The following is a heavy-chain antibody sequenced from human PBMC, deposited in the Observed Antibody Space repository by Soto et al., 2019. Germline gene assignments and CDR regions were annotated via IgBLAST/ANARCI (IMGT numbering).Heavy chain of an antibody. CDR2: IFDAADT. CDR1: GDSVTSDHW. CDR3: AGAVGRRTVAAH. J-gene: IGHJ4*02. D-gene: IGHD2-15*01. V-gene: IGHV4-4*02. Sequence: QVHLRESGPGLVKPSGTLSLICVVSGDSVTSDHWWTWVRQPPGKGLEWIGEIFDAADTNYNPSLESRLTLSVDKSKPQFSPRMTSVTAAATAIYYWAGAVGRRTVAAHWGPGTLVTVPS.